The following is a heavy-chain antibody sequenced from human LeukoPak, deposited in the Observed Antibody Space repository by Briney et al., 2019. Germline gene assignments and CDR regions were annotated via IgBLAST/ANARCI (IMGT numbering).Heavy chain of an antibody. CDR1: GFRVSGYD. CDR2: ISISSSNI. Sequence: GGSLRLSCAASGFRVSGYDLNWIRQAPGKGLEWIAYISISSSNIHYADSVRGRFTISRDNANNSLYLQLSSLRVEDTAVYYCAREYYGVIFSHYLYVWGKGTTVAVPS. V-gene: IGHV3-11*06. D-gene: IGHD3-9*01. J-gene: IGHJ6*04. CDR3: AREYYGVIFSHYLYV.